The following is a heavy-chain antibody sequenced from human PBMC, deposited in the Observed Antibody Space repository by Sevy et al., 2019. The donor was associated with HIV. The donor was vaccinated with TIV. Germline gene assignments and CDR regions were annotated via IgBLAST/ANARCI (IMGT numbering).Heavy chain of an antibody. CDR3: ATEGLSGYDAPFAY. V-gene: IGHV3-23*01. Sequence: GGSLRLSCAASGFTFSNYAMSWVRQAPGKGLEWVSAISGSGGRIYYADSVKGRFTISRDNSKNMLYLQMNSLRAEDTAVYYCATEGLSGYDAPFAYWGQGTLVTVSS. D-gene: IGHD5-12*01. J-gene: IGHJ4*02. CDR2: ISGSGGRI. CDR1: GFTFSNYA.